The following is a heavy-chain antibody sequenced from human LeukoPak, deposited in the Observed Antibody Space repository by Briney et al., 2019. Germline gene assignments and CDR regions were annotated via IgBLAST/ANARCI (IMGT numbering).Heavy chain of an antibody. J-gene: IGHJ4*02. D-gene: IGHD6-19*01. CDR3: ARDVTVAEDY. CDR2: ISSSSSYI. CDR1: GFTFSSYS. V-gene: IGHV3-21*01. Sequence: GGPLRLSCAASGFTFSSYSMNWVRQAPGKGLEWVSSISSSSSYIYYADSVKGRFTISRDNAKNSLYLQMNSLRAEDTAVYYCARDVTVAEDYWGQGTLVTVSS.